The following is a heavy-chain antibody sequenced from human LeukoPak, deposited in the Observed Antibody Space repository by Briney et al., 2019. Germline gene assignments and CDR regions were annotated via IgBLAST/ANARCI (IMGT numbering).Heavy chain of an antibody. CDR3: ARREDCSSASCSKYFDY. CDR1: GYSISSGYY. D-gene: IGHD2-2*01. V-gene: IGHV4-38-2*01. Sequence: SETLSLTCAVSGYSISSGYYWGWIRPPPGKGLEWIASFYHSGITYYNPSLKSRVTISVDTSKNQFSLKLSSVTAADTAVYYCARREDCSSASCSKYFDYWGQGTLVTVSS. CDR2: FYHSGIT. J-gene: IGHJ4*02.